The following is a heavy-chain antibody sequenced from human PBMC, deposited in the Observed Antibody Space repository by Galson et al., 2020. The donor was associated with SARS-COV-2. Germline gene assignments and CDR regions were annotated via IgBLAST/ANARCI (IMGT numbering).Heavy chain of an antibody. CDR1: GFTFRNYF. CDR3: AKDRGGSGRYVDLDF. Sequence: LSLTCAASGFTFRNYFMTWVRQVPGKGLEWVSTISDTGFSTYYVDSVKGRFTVSRDNSKNTVYLQLNSLRADDTALYYCAKDRGGSGRYVDLDFWGQGTLVTVSS. J-gene: IGHJ4*02. D-gene: IGHD6-19*01. V-gene: IGHV3-23*01. CDR2: ISDTGFST.